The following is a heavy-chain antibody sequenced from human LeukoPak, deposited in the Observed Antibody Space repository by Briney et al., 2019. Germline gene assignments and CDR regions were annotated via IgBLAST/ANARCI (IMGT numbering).Heavy chain of an antibody. V-gene: IGHV3-23*01. D-gene: IGHD1-1*01. Sequence: PGGALRLSCLATGFIFRSYVMNSLRQAPGGGLNGVSPTSGCGGSTYYADSVKGRSTISRDSSKNTLYLQMNRQRAKETAVYQCAKVRLYKWSRRGYIDVWGKGTTGTVSS. CDR2: TSGCGGST. CDR1: GFIFRSYV. J-gene: IGHJ6*03. CDR3: AKVRLYKWSRRGYIDV.